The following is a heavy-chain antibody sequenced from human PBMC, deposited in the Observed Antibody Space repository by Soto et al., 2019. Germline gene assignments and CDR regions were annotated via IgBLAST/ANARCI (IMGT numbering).Heavy chain of an antibody. CDR1: RFHFRAYA. D-gene: IGHD6-19*01. Sequence: GGPMRLSCKVSRFHFRAYAMRWVPPAPGEVLEWVTGISGSSNDTHYTASDKHRLTIYRDNPKNTVYLQMDSLRGGDTAVYYCAKDRSENFLVYYYGMDVWGHGTEVTVSS. CDR2: ISGSSNDT. J-gene: IGHJ6*02. CDR3: AKDRSENFLVYYYGMDV. V-gene: IGHV3-23*01.